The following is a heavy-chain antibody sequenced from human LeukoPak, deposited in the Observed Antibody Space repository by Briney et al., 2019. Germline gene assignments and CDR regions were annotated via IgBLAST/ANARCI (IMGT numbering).Heavy chain of an antibody. CDR1: GFAFSNFW. J-gene: IGHJ4*02. Sequence: GGSLRLSCVVSGFAFSNFWMTWVRQAPGRGLEWVANIHPEGNEKYHVESVKGRFTISRDNAKNSLFLQMNGLRVEDTAVYYCARGDDFSGDHWGQGILVTVSS. D-gene: IGHD1-1*01. V-gene: IGHV3-7*04. CDR2: IHPEGNEK. CDR3: ARGDDFSGDH.